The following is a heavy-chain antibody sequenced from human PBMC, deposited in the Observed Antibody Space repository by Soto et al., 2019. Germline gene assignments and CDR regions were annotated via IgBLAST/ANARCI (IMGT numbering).Heavy chain of an antibody. Sequence: EVQLVESGGGLVKPGGSLRLSCAASGFTFSSYSMNWVRQAPGKGLEWVSSISSSSSYIYYADSVKGRFTISRDNAKNSLYLQRNCLRAEDTAVYYCARDSICSLVPDYGYYYFDYWGQGTLVTVSS. D-gene: IGHD4-17*01. CDR2: ISSSSSYI. J-gene: IGHJ4*02. V-gene: IGHV3-21*01. CDR1: GFTFSSYS. CDR3: ARDSICSLVPDYGYYYFDY.